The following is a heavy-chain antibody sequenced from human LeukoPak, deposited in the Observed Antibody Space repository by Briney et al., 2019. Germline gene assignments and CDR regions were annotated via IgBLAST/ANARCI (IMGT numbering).Heavy chain of an antibody. D-gene: IGHD3-22*01. Sequence: SVKVSCKASGGTFSSYAISWVRQAPGQGLEWMGRIIPILGIANYAQKFQGRVTITADKSTSTAYMELSSLRSEDTAVYYCAAVKPNSSAARSNAFDTWGQGTMVTVSS. CDR3: AAVKPNSSAARSNAFDT. CDR2: IIPILGIA. V-gene: IGHV1-69*04. CDR1: GGTFSSYA. J-gene: IGHJ3*02.